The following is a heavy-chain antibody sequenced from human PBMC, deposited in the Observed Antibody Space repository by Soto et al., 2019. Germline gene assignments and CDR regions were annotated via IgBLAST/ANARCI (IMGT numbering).Heavy chain of an antibody. V-gene: IGHV1-69*13. J-gene: IGHJ6*02. CDR2: INPIFGTA. CDR3: ARARDIVLVPAAQDYYYYYGMDV. Sequence: ASVKVSCKASGGTFSSYAISWVRQAPGQGLEWMGGINPIFGTANYAQKFQGRVTITADESTSTAYMELSSLRSEDTAVYYCARARDIVLVPAAQDYYYYYGMDVWGQGTTVTVSS. CDR1: GGTFSSYA. D-gene: IGHD2-2*01.